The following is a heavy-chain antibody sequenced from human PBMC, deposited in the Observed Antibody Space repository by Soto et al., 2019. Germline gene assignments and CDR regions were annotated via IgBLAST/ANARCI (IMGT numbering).Heavy chain of an antibody. CDR1: AYTFTDYY. V-gene: IGHV1-2*02. CDR2: INPKSGGT. J-gene: IGHJ6*02. CDR3: ARGGFCDSTSCSAGYFYGMDV. Sequence: ASVEVSCKASAYTFTDYYMHWVRQAPGQGLEWMGWINPKSGGTNYAQKFQGRVTMTRDTSISTAYMELSGLRSDDTAVLYCARGGFCDSTSCSAGYFYGMDVWGQGTTVTVSS. D-gene: IGHD2-2*03.